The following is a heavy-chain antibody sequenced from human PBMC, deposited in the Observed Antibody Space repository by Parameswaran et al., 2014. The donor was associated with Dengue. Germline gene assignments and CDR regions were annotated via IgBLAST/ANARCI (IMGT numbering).Heavy chain of an antibody. CDR2: INHSGST. J-gene: IGHJ4*02. CDR1: GGSFSGYY. V-gene: IGHV4-34*01. D-gene: IGHD2-8*01. Sequence: ASETLSLTGAVYGGSFSGYYWSWIRQPPGKELEWIGEINHSGSTNYNPSLKSRVTISVDTSKNQFSLKLSSVTAADTAVYYCARVRVGYCTNGVCPPGIVDYWGQGTLVTVSS. CDR3: ARVRVGYCTNGVCPPGIVDY.